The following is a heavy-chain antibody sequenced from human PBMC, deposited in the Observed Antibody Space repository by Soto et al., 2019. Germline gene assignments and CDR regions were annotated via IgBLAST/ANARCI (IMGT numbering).Heavy chain of an antibody. Sequence: SVKVSCKGSGNTFTYVYLHWVRQAPGQALEWMGWITPFNGNTKYAQKFQDRVTFTGDTSLNTAYMELSSLRSDDTAMFYCASGRYDVSCYFDYWGERPLVTVSS. D-gene: IGHD3-22*01. V-gene: IGHV1-45*02. CDR2: ITPFNGNT. CDR3: ASGRYDVSCYFDY. CDR1: GNTFTYVY. J-gene: IGHJ4*02.